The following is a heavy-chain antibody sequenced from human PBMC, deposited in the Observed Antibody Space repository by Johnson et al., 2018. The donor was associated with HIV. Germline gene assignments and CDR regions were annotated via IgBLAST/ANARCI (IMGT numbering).Heavy chain of an antibody. CDR3: ANTYIMGDYNVAFDI. J-gene: IGHJ3*02. V-gene: IGHV3-30*02. CDR1: GFTFSSYG. Sequence: QVQLLESGGGVVQPGGSLRLSCVASGFTFSSYGMHWVRQAPGKGLEWVAFIRNDGGNKYNVDSVKGRFTISRDNSKKTLYLQMNSMRIEYTAVYYCANTYIMGDYNVAFDIWGQGTMVTVSS. D-gene: IGHD3-10*02. CDR2: IRNDGGNK.